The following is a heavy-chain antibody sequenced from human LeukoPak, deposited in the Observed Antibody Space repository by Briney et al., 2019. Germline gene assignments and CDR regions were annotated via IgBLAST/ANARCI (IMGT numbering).Heavy chain of an antibody. Sequence: SVKVSCKASGGTFSSYAISWVRQAPGQGLEWMGGIIPIFGTANYAQKFQGRVTITADKSTSTAYMELSSLRSEDTAVYYCARDLLRDIVRPYYYYGMDVWGKGTTVTVSS. D-gene: IGHD2-15*01. J-gene: IGHJ6*04. V-gene: IGHV1-69*06. CDR1: GGTFSSYA. CDR3: ARDLLRDIVRPYYYYGMDV. CDR2: IIPIFGTA.